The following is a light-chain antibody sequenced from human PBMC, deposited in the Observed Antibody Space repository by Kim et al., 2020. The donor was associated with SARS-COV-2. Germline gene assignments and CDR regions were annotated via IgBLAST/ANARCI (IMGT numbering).Light chain of an antibody. CDR1: SNHGGNQG. CDR2: RNN. CDR3: SAWDSSLSAWV. J-gene: IGLJ3*02. Sequence: TLTWTGNSNHGGNQGAAWRQQHPGHPPNLLSYRNNNRPSGISERFSSSRSGNTASLPIPGLQPEDEADYYCSAWDSSLSAWVFGEGTQLTVL. V-gene: IGLV10-54*04.